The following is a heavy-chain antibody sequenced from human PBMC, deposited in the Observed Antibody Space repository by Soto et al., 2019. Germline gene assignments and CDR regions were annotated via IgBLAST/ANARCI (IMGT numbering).Heavy chain of an antibody. CDR2: IYWDDDK. J-gene: IGHJ5*02. V-gene: IGHV2-5*02. D-gene: IGHD3-16*01. CDR3: AHIPNYYQYDWFDP. CDR1: GFSLTTRGVG. Sequence: QITLKESGPTLVKPTQTLTLTCTFSGFSLTTRGVGVGWIRQPPGKALECLALIYWDDDKRYSPSLQSRLSITKDTSKTQVVLTMTNVDPVDTATYYCAHIPNYYQYDWFDPWVQGTLVSVSS.